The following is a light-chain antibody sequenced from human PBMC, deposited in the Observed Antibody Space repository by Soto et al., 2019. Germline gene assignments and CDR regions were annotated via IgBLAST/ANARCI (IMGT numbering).Light chain of an antibody. J-gene: IGKJ1*01. V-gene: IGKV3-20*01. CDR1: QSVSSNH. CDR3: QQYSSSRT. Sequence: DIVLTQSPGTLSLSPGERATLSCRASQSVSSNHLAWYQQKPGQAPRLLIYSGSSRATGIPVRFSGSGSETDFTLTITRLEPEDFAVYYCQQYSSSRTFGQGTKVEIK. CDR2: SGS.